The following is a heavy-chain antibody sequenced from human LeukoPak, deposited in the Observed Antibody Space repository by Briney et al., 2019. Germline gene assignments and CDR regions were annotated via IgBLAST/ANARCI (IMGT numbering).Heavy chain of an antibody. D-gene: IGHD3-16*01. CDR1: GYTFTNYG. J-gene: IGHJ4*02. V-gene: IGHV1-18*04. CDR2: ISAHNGNT. CDR3: ARDSASTSFPPAYDY. Sequence: ASVKVSCKAAGYTFTNYGVTWVRQAPGQGLEWVGWISAHNGNTNYVQKLQDRDTMTTDTSTTTAYLELRNLRSDDTAVYYCARDSASTSFPPAYDYWGQGTVVAVSS.